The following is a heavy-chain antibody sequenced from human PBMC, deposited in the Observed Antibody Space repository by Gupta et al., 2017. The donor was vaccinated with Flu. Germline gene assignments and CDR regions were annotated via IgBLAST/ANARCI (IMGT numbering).Heavy chain of an antibody. Sequence: QGQLVQSGAEAKKPGASVKVSCKASEYTFTAYYLPWVRQAPGQGLEWMGRINPHSGTTNYEQKFQGKVTVTMDTSISTAYMDLSGLTSGDTAVYYCAREKFCDTTSCYRWFDPWGQGTLVTVSS. J-gene: IGHJ5*02. CDR2: INPHSGTT. D-gene: IGHD2-2*02. V-gene: IGHV1-2*06. CDR3: AREKFCDTTSCYRWFDP. CDR1: EYTFTAYY.